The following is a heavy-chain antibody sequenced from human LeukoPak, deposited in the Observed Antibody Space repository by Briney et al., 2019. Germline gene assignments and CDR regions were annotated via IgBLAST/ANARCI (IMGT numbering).Heavy chain of an antibody. J-gene: IGHJ4*02. V-gene: IGHV3-13*01. CDR3: ARDQPHYYGSGSYSL. CDR2: IGTAGDT. D-gene: IGHD3-10*01. Sequence: AGGSLRLSCAASGFTFSRYDMHWVRQGTGKGLEWVSAIGTAGDTYYPGSVKGRFTISRDNTKNSLYLQMNSLRAGDAAVYYCARDQPHYYGSGSYSLWGQGTLVTVSS. CDR1: GFTFSRYD.